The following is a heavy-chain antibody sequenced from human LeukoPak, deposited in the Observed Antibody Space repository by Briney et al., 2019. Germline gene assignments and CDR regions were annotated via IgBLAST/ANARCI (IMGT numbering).Heavy chain of an antibody. Sequence: SETLSLTCTVSGGSIISPDYYWAWIRQPPGKGLEWIASIYYTESTYYNPSLESRATISVDTSKNQFSLRLSSVTAADTAVYYCARDSPTYYYGSGSFDYWGQGTLATVSS. V-gene: IGHV4-39*07. D-gene: IGHD3-10*01. J-gene: IGHJ4*02. CDR2: IYYTEST. CDR1: GGSIISPDYY. CDR3: ARDSPTYYYGSGSFDY.